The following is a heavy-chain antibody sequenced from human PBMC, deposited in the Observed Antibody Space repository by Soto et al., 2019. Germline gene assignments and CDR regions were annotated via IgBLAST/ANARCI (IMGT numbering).Heavy chain of an antibody. Sequence: SETLSLTCTFSGGSISSSSYYWGWIRQPPGKGLEWIGSIYYSGSTYYNPSLKSRVTISVDTSKNQFSLKLSSVTAADTAVYYCARLNPGLAAAGGSSYYYYYYGMDVWGQGTTVTVSS. D-gene: IGHD6-13*01. J-gene: IGHJ6*02. CDR2: IYYSGST. V-gene: IGHV4-39*01. CDR1: GGSISSSSYY. CDR3: ARLNPGLAAAGGSSYYYYYYGMDV.